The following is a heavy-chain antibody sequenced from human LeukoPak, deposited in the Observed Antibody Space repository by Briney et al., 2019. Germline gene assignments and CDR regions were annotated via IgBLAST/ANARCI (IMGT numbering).Heavy chain of an antibody. CDR1: GFTFYSYG. D-gene: IGHD3-22*01. CDR2: TTNNGVRT. Sequence: GGSLRLSCAASGFTFYSYGMNWVRQAPGKGLEWVSATTNNGVRTYYADSVKGRFTISRDNSKNTLYLQMNSLRAEDTAIYYCAKDVHASSGYYLDYWGQGTLVTVSS. J-gene: IGHJ4*02. CDR3: AKDVHASSGYYLDY. V-gene: IGHV3-23*01.